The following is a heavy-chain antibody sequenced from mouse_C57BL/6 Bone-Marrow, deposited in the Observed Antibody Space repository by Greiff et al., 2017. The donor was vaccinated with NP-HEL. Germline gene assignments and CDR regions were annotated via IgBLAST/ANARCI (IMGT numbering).Heavy chain of an antibody. Sequence: SGPELVKPRASVKLSCKASGYTFTSYDINWVKQGPGQGLEWIGWIYPRDGSTKYNEKFKGKATLTVDTSSSTAYMELHSLTSEDSAVYFCARGDYYGNYDYWGQGTTLTVSS. CDR3: ARGDYYGNYDY. J-gene: IGHJ2*01. D-gene: IGHD2-1*01. CDR1: GYTFTSYD. CDR2: IYPRDGST. V-gene: IGHV1-85*01.